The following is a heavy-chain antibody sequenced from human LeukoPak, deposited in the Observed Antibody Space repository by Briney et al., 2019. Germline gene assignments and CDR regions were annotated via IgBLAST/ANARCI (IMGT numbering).Heavy chain of an antibody. Sequence: SETLSLTCAVYGGSFSGYYWSWIRQPPGKGLEWIGEINHSGSTNYNPSLKSRVTISVDTSKNQFSLKLSSVTAADTAVYYCARLRYFDWLSTLYFDYWGQGTLVTVSS. D-gene: IGHD3-9*01. J-gene: IGHJ4*02. CDR2: INHSGST. CDR3: ARLRYFDWLSTLYFDY. CDR1: GGSFSGYY. V-gene: IGHV4-34*01.